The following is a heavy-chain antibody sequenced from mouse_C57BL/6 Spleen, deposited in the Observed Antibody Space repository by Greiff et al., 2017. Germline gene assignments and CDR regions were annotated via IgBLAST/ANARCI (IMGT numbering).Heavy chain of an antibody. Sequence: QVQLQQSGAELAKPGASVKLSCKASGYTFTSYWMHWVKQRPGQGLEWIGYINPSSGYTKYNQKFKDKATLTADKSASTAYMQLSSLTYEDSAVXYWARGWDYDVGVGAYFDYWGQGTTLTVSS. D-gene: IGHD2-4*01. V-gene: IGHV1-7*01. CDR3: ARGWDYDVGVGAYFDY. J-gene: IGHJ2*01. CDR2: INPSSGYT. CDR1: GYTFTSYW.